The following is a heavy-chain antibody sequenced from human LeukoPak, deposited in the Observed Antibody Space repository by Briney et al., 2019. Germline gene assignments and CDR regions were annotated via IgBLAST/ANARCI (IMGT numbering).Heavy chain of an antibody. CDR2: ITSTSRTI. Sequence: TGGSLRLSCEASGFTFTDYSMHWVRQAPGKGLEWVSSITSTSRTIFYADSVEGRFTISRDSAKNTVSLEMNSLRTEDAAIYYCARDFPDNALFDLWGQGTLVSVSS. D-gene: IGHD2-8*01. J-gene: IGHJ4*02. V-gene: IGHV3-69-1*02. CDR3: ARDFPDNALFDL. CDR1: GFTFTDYS.